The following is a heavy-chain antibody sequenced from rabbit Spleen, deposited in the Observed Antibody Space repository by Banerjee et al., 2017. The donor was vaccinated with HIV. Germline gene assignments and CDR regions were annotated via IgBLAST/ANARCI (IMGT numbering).Heavy chain of an antibody. V-gene: IGHV1S40*01. D-gene: IGHD1-1*01. CDR3: ARDLVGVIGWNFYL. CDR1: GFSFTYSDY. CDR2: IGAGVSYTT. J-gene: IGHJ4*01. Sequence: QSLEESGGDLVKPGASLTLTCTASGFSFTYSDYMCWVRQPPGKGPEWIACIGAGVSYTTYYATWAKGRFTISRTSSTTVTLQMTSLTAADRAAYFCARDLVGVIGWNFYLWGPGTLVTVS.